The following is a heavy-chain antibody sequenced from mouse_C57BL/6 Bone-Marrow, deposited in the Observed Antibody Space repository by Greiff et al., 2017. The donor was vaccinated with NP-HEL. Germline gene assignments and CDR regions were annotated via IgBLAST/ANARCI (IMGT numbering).Heavy chain of an antibody. V-gene: IGHV5-16*01. CDR2: INYDGSST. CDR1: GFTFSDYY. CDR3: ARDSYYYGSVFDY. D-gene: IGHD1-1*01. J-gene: IGHJ2*01. Sequence: DVKLVESEGGLVQPGSSMKLSCTASGFTFSDYYMAWVRQVPEKGLEWVANINYDGSSTYYLDSLKSRFIISRDNAKNILYLQMSSLKSEDTATYYCARDSYYYGSVFDYWGQGTTLTVSS.